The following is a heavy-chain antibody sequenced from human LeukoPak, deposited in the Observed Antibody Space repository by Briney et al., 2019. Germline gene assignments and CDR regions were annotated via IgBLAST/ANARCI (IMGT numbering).Heavy chain of an antibody. Sequence: RGSLRLSCAASGFTFSSYGMHWVRQAPGKGLEWVAVIWYDGSNKYYADSVKGRFTISRDNSKNTLYLQMNSLRAEDTAVYYCARESLMVRGVVDYWGQGTLVTVSS. D-gene: IGHD3-10*01. V-gene: IGHV3-33*01. J-gene: IGHJ4*02. CDR2: IWYDGSNK. CDR3: ARESLMVRGVVDY. CDR1: GFTFSSYG.